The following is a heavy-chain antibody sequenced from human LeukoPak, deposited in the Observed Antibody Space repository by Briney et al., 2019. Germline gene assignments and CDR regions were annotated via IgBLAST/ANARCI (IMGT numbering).Heavy chain of an antibody. CDR3: ARVARWGYYFDY. Sequence: SETLSLTCTVSGGFISSSSYYWGWIRQPPGKGLEWIGSIYYSESTFYNPSLRSRVTISVDTSKHQFSLNLSSVTAADTAVYYCARVARWGYYFDYWGQGTLVTVSS. CDR2: IYYSEST. D-gene: IGHD1-26*01. CDR1: GGFISSSSYY. V-gene: IGHV4-39*07. J-gene: IGHJ4*02.